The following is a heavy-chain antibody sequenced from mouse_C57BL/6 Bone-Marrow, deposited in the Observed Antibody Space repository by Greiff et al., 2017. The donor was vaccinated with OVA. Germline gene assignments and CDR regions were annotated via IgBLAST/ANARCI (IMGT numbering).Heavy chain of an antibody. CDR2: ISYDGSN. CDR3: ASKDNYYGSGGGFDY. J-gene: IGHJ2*01. CDR1: GYSITSGYY. V-gene: IGHV3-6*01. Sequence: EVQLVESGPGLVKPSQSLSLTCSVTGYSITSGYYWNWIRQFPGNKLEWMGYISYDGSNNYNPSLKNRISITRDTSKNQFFLKLNSVTTEDTATYYCASKDNYYGSGGGFDYWGQGTTLTVSS. D-gene: IGHD1-1*01.